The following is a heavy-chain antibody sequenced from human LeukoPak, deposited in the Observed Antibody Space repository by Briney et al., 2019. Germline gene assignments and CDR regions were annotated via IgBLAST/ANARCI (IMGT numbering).Heavy chain of an antibody. CDR2: FDPEDGET. V-gene: IGHV1-24*01. Sequence: ASVKVSCKVSGYTLTELSMHWVRQAPGKGLEWMGGFDPEDGETIYAQKFQGRVTMTEDTSTDTAYMELSSLRSEGTAVYYCATVLFSGGVIEYYFDYWGQGTLVTVSS. D-gene: IGHD3-10*01. CDR3: ATVLFSGGVIEYYFDY. CDR1: GYTLTELS. J-gene: IGHJ4*02.